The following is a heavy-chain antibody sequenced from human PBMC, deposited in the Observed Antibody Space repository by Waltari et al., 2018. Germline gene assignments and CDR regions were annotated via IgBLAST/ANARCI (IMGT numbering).Heavy chain of an antibody. D-gene: IGHD3-3*02. J-gene: IGHJ5*02. CDR3: ARMNPLFSRSNLFDP. CDR1: GGSISSSSYY. V-gene: IGHV4-39*07. Sequence: QLQLQESGPGLVTPSETLSLTCTVSGGSISSSSYYWGWIRQPPGKGLDWIWSIYYSGSTYYNPSLKSRVTISVDTSKNHFSLKLSSVTAADTAVYYCARMNPLFSRSNLFDPWGQGTLVTVSS. CDR2: IYYSGST.